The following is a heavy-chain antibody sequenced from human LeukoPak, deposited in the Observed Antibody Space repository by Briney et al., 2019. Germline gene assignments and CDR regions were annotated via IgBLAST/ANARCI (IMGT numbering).Heavy chain of an antibody. J-gene: IGHJ4*02. CDR2: IKQEGNEE. CDR3: VRTLSVPLFDF. Sequence: GGSLRHSCAASGFPFRSYWMSWVRQAPGKGLEWVANIKQEGNEEYYVDSVKGRFTISRDNAKDSLFLHMNSLRIEDTAVYYCVRTLSVPLFDFWGQGTRVTVSS. V-gene: IGHV3-7*01. CDR1: GFPFRSYW.